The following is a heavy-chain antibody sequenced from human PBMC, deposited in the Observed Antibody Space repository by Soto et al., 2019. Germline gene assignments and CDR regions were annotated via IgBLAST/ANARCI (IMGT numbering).Heavy chain of an antibody. CDR1: GYTFTSYG. CDR3: ARDFYYGSGSYYEVNNWLDP. D-gene: IGHD3-10*01. Sequence: ASVNVPCKASGYTFTSYGISWVRQAPGQGLEWIGWIRAYNGNTNYAQKLQGRVTMTTDTSTSTAYMELRRLRSDETAVYYCARDFYYGSGSYYEVNNWLDPLGQGTLVKVSS. J-gene: IGHJ5*02. CDR2: IRAYNGNT. V-gene: IGHV1-18*04.